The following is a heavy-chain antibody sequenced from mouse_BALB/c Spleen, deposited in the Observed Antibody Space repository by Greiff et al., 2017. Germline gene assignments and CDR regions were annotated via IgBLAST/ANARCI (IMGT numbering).Heavy chain of an antibody. CDR2: INPSNGGT. CDR1: GYTFTSYY. J-gene: IGHJ2*01. D-gene: IGHD3-2*01. V-gene: IGHV1S81*02. Sequence: QVQLQQSGAELVKPGASVKLSCKASGYTFTSYYMYWVKQRPGQGLEWIGEINPSNGGTNFNEKFKSKATLTVDKSSSTAYMQLSSLTSEDSAVYYCTREGDSSGYGYWGQGTTLTVSS. CDR3: TREGDSSGYGY.